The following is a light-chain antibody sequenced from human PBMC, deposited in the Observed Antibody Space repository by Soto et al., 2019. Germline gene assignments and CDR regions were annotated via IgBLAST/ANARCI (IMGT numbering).Light chain of an antibody. J-gene: IGLJ2*01. Sequence: QAVLTQPASVSGSPGQSITISCTGTSSDVGDYDYVSWYQQRPGKAPKLMIYDVIDRPSGVPNRFSGSKSGNTASLTISGLQTEDEADYYCSSYTSSNTLVVFGGGTKVTVL. V-gene: IGLV2-14*01. CDR1: SSDVGDYDY. CDR2: DVI. CDR3: SSYTSSNTLVV.